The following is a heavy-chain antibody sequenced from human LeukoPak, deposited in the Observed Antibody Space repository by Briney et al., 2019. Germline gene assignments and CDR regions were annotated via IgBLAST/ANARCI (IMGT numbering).Heavy chain of an antibody. J-gene: IGHJ6*03. Sequence: SVKVSCKASGGTFSSYAISWVRRAPGQGLEWMGGIIPIFGTANYAQKFQGRVTITTDESTSTAYMEPSSLRSEDTAVYYCARGWTAYCTNGVCSSRRYYYYMDVWGKGTTVTVSS. V-gene: IGHV1-69*05. D-gene: IGHD2-8*01. CDR3: ARGWTAYCTNGVCSSRRYYYYMDV. CDR1: GGTFSSYA. CDR2: IIPIFGTA.